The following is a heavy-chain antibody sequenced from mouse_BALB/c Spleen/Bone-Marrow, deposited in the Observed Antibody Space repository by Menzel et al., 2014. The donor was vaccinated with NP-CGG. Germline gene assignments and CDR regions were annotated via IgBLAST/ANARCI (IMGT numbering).Heavy chain of an antibody. D-gene: IGHD3-3*01. CDR1: GYTFSSYW. CDR3: AREDSLWYFDV. CDR2: ILPGSGST. Sequence: VQLQQSGAGLMKPGASVKISCKATGYTFSSYWIEWVKQRPGHGLEWIGEILPGSGSTNYNEKFKGKATFTADTSSNTAYMQLSSLTSEDSAVYYCAREDSLWYFDVWGAGTTVTVSS. V-gene: IGHV1-9*01. J-gene: IGHJ1*01.